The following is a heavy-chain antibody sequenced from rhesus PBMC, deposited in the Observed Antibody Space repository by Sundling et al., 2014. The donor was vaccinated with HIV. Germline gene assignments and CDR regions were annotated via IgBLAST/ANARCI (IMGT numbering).Heavy chain of an antibody. J-gene: IGHJ6*01. D-gene: IGHD1-44*02. CDR3: ARDRIVGATWYGLDS. CDR1: GGSISSTY. CDR2: IYGSGSTT. V-gene: IGHV4-169*02. Sequence: QLQLQESGPGLVKPSETLSVTCGVSGGSISSTYWTWIRQAPGKGLEWIGYIYGSGSTTNYNPSLKSRVTLSVDTSKNQVSLKLSSVTAADTAVYYCARDRIVGATWYGLDSWGQGVVVTVSS.